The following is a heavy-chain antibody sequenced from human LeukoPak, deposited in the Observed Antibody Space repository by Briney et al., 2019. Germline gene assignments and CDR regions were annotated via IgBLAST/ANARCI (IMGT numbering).Heavy chain of an antibody. CDR3: ATDIPRLNYGDYYFDY. J-gene: IGHJ4*02. CDR1: GYTFTSYG. D-gene: IGHD4-17*01. CDR2: ISAYSGNA. V-gene: IGHV1-18*01. Sequence: ASVKVSCKASGYTFTSYGISWVRQAPGQGLEWMGWISAYSGNANYAQKLQGRVTMTEDTSTDTAYMELSSLRSEDTAVYYCATDIPRLNYGDYYFDYWGQGTLVTVSS.